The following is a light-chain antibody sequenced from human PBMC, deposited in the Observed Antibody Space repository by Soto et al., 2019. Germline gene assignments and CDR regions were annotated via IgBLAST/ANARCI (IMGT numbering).Light chain of an antibody. CDR2: DVS. V-gene: IGLV2-14*03. Sequence: QSVLTQPAYVSGSPGQSITISCTGTSSDVRGYNYVSWYQHHPGKAPKLIIYDVSNRPSGVSIRFSGSKSDNTASLTISGLQPEDEADYHCSSYTTSNTRQIVFGTGTKVTVL. CDR3: SSYTTSNTRQIV. J-gene: IGLJ1*01. CDR1: SSDVRGYNY.